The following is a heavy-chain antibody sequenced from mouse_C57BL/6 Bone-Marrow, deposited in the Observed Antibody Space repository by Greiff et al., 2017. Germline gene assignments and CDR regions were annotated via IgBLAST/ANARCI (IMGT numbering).Heavy chain of an antibody. Sequence: VQLQQSGAELVRPGASVTLSCKASGYTFTDYEMHWVQQTPVHGLEWVGAIDPETGGTAYNQKFKGKAILTADKSSSTAYMELRSLTSEDSAVYYYTEIATDYAMDYWGQGTSVTVSS. CDR1: GYTFTDYE. CDR2: IDPETGGT. CDR3: TEIATDYAMDY. V-gene: IGHV1-15*01. J-gene: IGHJ4*01. D-gene: IGHD1-1*01.